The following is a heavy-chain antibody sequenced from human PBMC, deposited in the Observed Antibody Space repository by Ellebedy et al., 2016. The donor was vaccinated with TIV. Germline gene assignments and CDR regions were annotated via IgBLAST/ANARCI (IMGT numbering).Heavy chain of an antibody. CDR3: ASGTSFGDYADY. D-gene: IGHD4-17*01. J-gene: IGHJ4*02. Sequence: PGGSLRPSCVSSGFTFSSYTMIWVRQAPGKGLDWVSLISTGSSHIYYADSVRGRFTISRDNAENSLYLQMNSLRAEDTAVYYCASGTSFGDYADYWGQGTLVTVSA. V-gene: IGHV3-21*01. CDR1: GFTFSSYT. CDR2: ISTGSSHI.